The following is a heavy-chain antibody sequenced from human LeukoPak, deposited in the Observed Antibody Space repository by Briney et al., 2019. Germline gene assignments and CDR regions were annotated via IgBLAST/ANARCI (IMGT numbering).Heavy chain of an antibody. CDR3: ARVGEGYCSSTSCYGRYFDY. D-gene: IGHD2-2*01. CDR1: GYTFTSYG. Sequence: GASVKVSCKASGYTFTSYGISWVRQAPGQGLEWMGWISAYNGNTNYAQKLQGRVTMITDTSTSTAYMELRSLRSDVTAVYYRARVGEGYCSSTSCYGRYFDYWGQGTLVTVSS. J-gene: IGHJ4*02. V-gene: IGHV1-18*01. CDR2: ISAYNGNT.